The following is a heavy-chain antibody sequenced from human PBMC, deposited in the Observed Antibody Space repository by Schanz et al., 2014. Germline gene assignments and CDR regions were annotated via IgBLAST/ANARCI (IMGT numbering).Heavy chain of an antibody. CDR1: GFAFSVYG. D-gene: IGHD2-15*01. CDR3: ARDRGYCSGGSCLTFDY. V-gene: IGHV3-NL1*01. CDR2: IYSGIGA. Sequence: QVQMVESGGGVVQPGRSLRLSCAASGFAFSVYGMHWVRQAPGKGPEWVAVIYSGIGAYYADSVKDRFTVSRDNSKNTLYLQMNSLRAEDTAVYYCARDRGYCSGGSCLTFDYWGQGTLVTVSS. J-gene: IGHJ4*02.